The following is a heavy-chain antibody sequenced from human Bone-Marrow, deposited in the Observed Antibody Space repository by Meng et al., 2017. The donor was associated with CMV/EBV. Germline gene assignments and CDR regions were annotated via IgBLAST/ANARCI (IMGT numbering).Heavy chain of an antibody. D-gene: IGHD1-1*01. CDR3: ARKNDLDRDAFDI. Sequence: GSLRLSCTVSGCSISSSSYYWGWIRQPPGKGLEWIGSIYYSGSTYYNPSLKSRVTISVDTSKNQFSLKLSSVTDADTAVYYCARKNDLDRDAFDIWGQGTMVTVSS. V-gene: IGHV4-39*07. J-gene: IGHJ3*02. CDR1: GCSISSSSYY. CDR2: IYYSGST.